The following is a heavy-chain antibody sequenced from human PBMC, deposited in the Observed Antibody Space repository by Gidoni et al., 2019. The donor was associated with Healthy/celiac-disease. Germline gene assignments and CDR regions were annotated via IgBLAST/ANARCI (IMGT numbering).Heavy chain of an antibody. V-gene: IGHV4-34*01. CDR1: GGSFSGYY. CDR2: INHSGST. D-gene: IGHD6-19*01. J-gene: IGHJ4*02. CDR3: ARLPGIAVAGEDY. Sequence: QVQLQQWGAGLLKPSETLSLTCAVYGGSFSGYYWSWIRQPPGKGLEWIGEINHSGSTNYNPSLKSRVTISVDTSKNQFSLKLSSVTAADTAVYYCARLPGIAVAGEDYWGQGTLVTVSS.